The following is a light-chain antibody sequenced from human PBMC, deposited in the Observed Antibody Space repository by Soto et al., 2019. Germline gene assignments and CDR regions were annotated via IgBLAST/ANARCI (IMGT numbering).Light chain of an antibody. V-gene: IGKV3-15*01. CDR3: QQYQNLWT. Sequence: IVMTQSPATLSVSPGERATLSCRASQSVDDNLAWYQQKPGQAPRLLIYGASTRATGIPARFSGSGSGTEFTLTINSLQSEDFAVYYCQQYQNLWTFGQGTKVDIK. J-gene: IGKJ1*01. CDR2: GAS. CDR1: QSVDDN.